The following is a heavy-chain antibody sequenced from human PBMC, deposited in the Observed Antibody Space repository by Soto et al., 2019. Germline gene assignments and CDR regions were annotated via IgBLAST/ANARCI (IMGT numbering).Heavy chain of an antibody. CDR3: ARGAARIAVASLDAFDI. J-gene: IGHJ3*02. CDR1: GFTFISYS. V-gene: IGHV3-21*01. D-gene: IGHD6-19*01. Sequence: PGGSLRLSCAASGFTFISYSMNWVRQAPGKGLEWVSSISSSSSYIYYADSVKGRFTISRDNAKNSLYLQMNSLRAEDTAVYYCARGAARIAVASLDAFDIWGQGTMVTVSS. CDR2: ISSSSSYI.